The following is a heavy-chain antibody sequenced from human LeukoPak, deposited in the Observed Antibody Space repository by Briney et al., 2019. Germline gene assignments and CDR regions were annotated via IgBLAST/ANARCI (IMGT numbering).Heavy chain of an antibody. V-gene: IGHV3-15*01. J-gene: IGHJ4*02. CDR2: IKSKTDGGTT. CDR3: TTETYSGYGVY. Sequence: GGSLRLSCAASGFTFSNAWMSWVRQAPGKGLEWVGRIKSKTDGGTTDYAAPVKGRFTISRDDSKNTLYLQMNSLKTEDTAVYCCTTETYSGYGVYWGQGTLVTVSS. D-gene: IGHD5-12*01. CDR1: GFTFSNAW.